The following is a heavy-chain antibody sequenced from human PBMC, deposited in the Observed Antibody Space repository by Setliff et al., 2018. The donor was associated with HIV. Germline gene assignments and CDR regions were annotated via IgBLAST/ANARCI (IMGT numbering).Heavy chain of an antibody. V-gene: IGHV3-7*03. Sequence: PGGSLRLSCAASRFAFSSYWMSWVRQAPGKGLEWVANIKQDGSEKHYVDSVKGRFTVSRDNAKNSLFLQMNSLRAEDTAVYYCAREQILELWYYMDVWGKGTTVTVSS. CDR1: RFAFSSYW. CDR2: IKQDGSEK. J-gene: IGHJ6*03. D-gene: IGHD3-3*01. CDR3: AREQILELWYYMDV.